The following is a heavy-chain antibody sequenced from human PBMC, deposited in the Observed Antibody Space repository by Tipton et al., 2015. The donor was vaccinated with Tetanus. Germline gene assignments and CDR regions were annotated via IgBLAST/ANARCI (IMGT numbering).Heavy chain of an antibody. Sequence: TLSLTCAVSGGSISSNYWWSWVRQSPGTGLEWIGEISHNGSTNYNPSLKSRVTISVDKSKNQFSLRLGSVTAADTAMYYCARANYESSRKGPFDSWGQGTLVIVSS. CDR3: ARANYESSRKGPFDS. J-gene: IGHJ4*02. V-gene: IGHV4-4*02. CDR1: GGSISSNYW. D-gene: IGHD1-7*01. CDR2: ISHNGST.